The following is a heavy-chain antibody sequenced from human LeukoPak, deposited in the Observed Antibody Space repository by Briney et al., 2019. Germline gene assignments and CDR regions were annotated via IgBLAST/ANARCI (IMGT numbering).Heavy chain of an antibody. CDR3: ARVDYYGSGSYL. Sequence: CXXSGYTFTSYGXXWVXQAPXQXXXXMGWISGYNGNTNYAQKLQGRVTMTTDTSTSTAYMELRSLRSDDTAVYYCARVDYYGSGSYLWGQGTLVTVSS. J-gene: IGHJ4*02. D-gene: IGHD3-10*01. CDR2: ISGYNGNT. CDR1: GYTFTSYG. V-gene: IGHV1-18*01.